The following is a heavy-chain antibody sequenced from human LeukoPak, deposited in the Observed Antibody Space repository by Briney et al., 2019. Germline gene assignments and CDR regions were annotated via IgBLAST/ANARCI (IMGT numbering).Heavy chain of an antibody. J-gene: IGHJ6*02. Sequence: ASVKVSCKASGYTFTSYGISWVRQAPGQGLEWMGWISAYNGNTNYAQKLQGRVTMTTDTSTSTAYMELRSLRSDDTAVYYCARDGSDIVVVPAAEKTYYYYAMDVWGQGTTVTVSS. CDR1: GYTFTSYG. V-gene: IGHV1-18*01. CDR3: ARDGSDIVVVPAAEKTYYYYAMDV. CDR2: ISAYNGNT. D-gene: IGHD2-2*01.